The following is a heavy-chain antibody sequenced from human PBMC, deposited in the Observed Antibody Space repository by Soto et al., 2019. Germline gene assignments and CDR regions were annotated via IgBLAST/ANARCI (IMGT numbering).Heavy chain of an antibody. CDR1: GFDFSNHA. V-gene: IGHV3-23*01. J-gene: IGHJ4*02. D-gene: IGHD2-15*01. Sequence: GGSLRLSCAASGFDFSNHAMTWVRQAPGKGLEWVSSIIGNGGSTFYADSVRGRFTISRDNSRDTLYMHLNSLRGEDTAVYFCAKDREYCSGDNCYSGSPLDYWGQGALVTVS. CDR2: IIGNGGST. CDR3: AKDREYCSGDNCYSGSPLDY.